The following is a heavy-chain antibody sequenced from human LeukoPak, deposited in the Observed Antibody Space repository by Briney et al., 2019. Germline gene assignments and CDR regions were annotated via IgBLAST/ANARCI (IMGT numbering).Heavy chain of an antibody. V-gene: IGHV4-61*02. CDR2: IYTSGST. Sequence: PSQTLSLTCTVSGGSISSGSYDWRWIRQPAGKGLEWIGRIYTSGSTNYNPSLKSRFTISVDTSKNQFSLKLSSVTAADTAVYYCARTEYSSGWYVNYWGQGTLVTVSS. CDR3: ARTEYSSGWYVNY. D-gene: IGHD6-19*01. CDR1: GGSISSGSYD. J-gene: IGHJ4*02.